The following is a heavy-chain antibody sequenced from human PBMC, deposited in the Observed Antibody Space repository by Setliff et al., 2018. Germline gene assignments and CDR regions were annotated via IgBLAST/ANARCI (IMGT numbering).Heavy chain of an antibody. V-gene: IGHV1-8*02. J-gene: IGHJ4*02. CDR3: ARRVGSVGIQLPDY. Sequence: ASVKVSCKASGYTFTSYDINWMRQASGQGREWMGWMNPNSGNTGSTQKFQGGVTMTRNTSISTAYMELSSLRSEDTAVYYCARRVGSVGIQLPDYWGQGTLVTVSS. CDR1: GYTFTSYD. CDR2: MNPNSGNT. D-gene: IGHD5-18*01.